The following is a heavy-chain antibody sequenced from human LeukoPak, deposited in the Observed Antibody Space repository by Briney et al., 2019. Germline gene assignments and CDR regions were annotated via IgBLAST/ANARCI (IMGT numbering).Heavy chain of an antibody. Sequence: GGSLRLSCAASGFTFSGYSMNWVRQAPGKGLEWVSPISSSSSYIYYADSLKGRFTISRDNSKNTLYLQMNSLRAEDTAVYYCAKRAVGPFDYWGQGTLVTVSS. CDR3: AKRAVGPFDY. V-gene: IGHV3-21*04. CDR2: ISSSSSYI. CDR1: GFTFSGYS. J-gene: IGHJ4*02. D-gene: IGHD4-23*01.